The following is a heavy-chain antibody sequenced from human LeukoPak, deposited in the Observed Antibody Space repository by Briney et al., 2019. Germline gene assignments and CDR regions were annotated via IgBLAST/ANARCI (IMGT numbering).Heavy chain of an antibody. CDR2: ISGSGGST. J-gene: IGHJ4*02. CDR3: AKGAGDSSAWYAIFDY. Sequence: PGGSLRLSCAASGLTFSSYAMSWVRQAPGKGLEWVSAISGSGGSTYYADSVKGRFAISRDNSKNTLYMQMNSLRAEDTAVYYCAKGAGDSSAWYAIFDYWGQGTLVTVSS. D-gene: IGHD6-13*01. V-gene: IGHV3-23*01. CDR1: GLTFSSYA.